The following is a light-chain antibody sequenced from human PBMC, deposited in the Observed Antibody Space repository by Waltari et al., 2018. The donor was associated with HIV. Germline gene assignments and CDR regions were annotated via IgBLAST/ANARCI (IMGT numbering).Light chain of an antibody. CDR2: SST. CDR1: TGPVGSGHY. Sequence: QTVVTQEPSMTVSPGGTVTLTCSSATGPVGSGHYVNWFQQKPGQPPRPLIFSSTRRHPLAPEPILGSLVGQRAALTLSNVLPGDQADYYCMLLFRTSYLFGGGTRVTVL. CDR3: MLLFRTSYL. J-gene: IGLJ2*01. V-gene: IGLV7-43*01.